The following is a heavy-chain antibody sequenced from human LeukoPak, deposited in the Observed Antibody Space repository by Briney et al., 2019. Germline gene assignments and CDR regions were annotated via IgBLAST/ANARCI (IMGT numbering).Heavy chain of an antibody. CDR1: GYTFTSYD. D-gene: IGHD1-26*01. CDR2: MNPNSGHT. J-gene: IGHJ4*02. CDR3: ARSIVGVRKRNDY. V-gene: IGHV1-8*01. Sequence: ASVKVSCKASGYTFTSYDIIWVRQASGQGLEWMGWMNPNSGHTGCAQKFQGRVTMTRTTSISTAYMELTSLTSEDSAVYYCARSIVGVRKRNDYWGQGTLVTVSS.